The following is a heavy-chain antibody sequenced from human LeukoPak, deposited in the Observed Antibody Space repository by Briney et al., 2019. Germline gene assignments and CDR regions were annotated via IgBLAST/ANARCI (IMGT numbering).Heavy chain of an antibody. Sequence: GGSLRLSCAASGFTFSSYAMSWVRQAPGKGLEWVSAISGSGGSTYYADSVKGRFTISRDNSKYTLYLQMNSLRAEDTAVYYCAKAAYSSSPKSNFFDYWGQGTLVTVSS. J-gene: IGHJ4*02. D-gene: IGHD6-13*01. V-gene: IGHV3-23*01. CDR1: GFTFSSYA. CDR2: ISGSGGST. CDR3: AKAAYSSSPKSNFFDY.